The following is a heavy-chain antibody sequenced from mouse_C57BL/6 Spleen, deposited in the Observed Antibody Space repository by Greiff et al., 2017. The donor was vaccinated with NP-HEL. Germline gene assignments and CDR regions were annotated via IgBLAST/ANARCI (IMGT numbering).Heavy chain of an antibody. CDR2: INPSNGGT. V-gene: IGHV1-53*01. CDR1: GYTFTSYW. Sequence: VQLQQPGTELVKPGASVKLSCKASGYTFTSYWMHWVKQRPGQGLEWIGNINPSNGGTNYNEKFKSKATLTVDKSSSTAYMQRSSLTAEDSAVYYGATATTVVAPYAMDDWGQGTSVTVSS. CDR3: ATATTVVAPYAMDD. D-gene: IGHD1-1*01. J-gene: IGHJ4*01.